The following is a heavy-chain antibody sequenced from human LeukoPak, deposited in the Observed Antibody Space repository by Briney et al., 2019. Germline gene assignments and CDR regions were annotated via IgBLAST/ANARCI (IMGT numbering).Heavy chain of an antibody. D-gene: IGHD2-2*01. CDR3: AANSLGYCSSTSWEGCYFAL. V-gene: IGHV5-51*01. Sequence: GGSXQISWKGSGCIFTSYWIGWGRQMAGKGLEWMGIIYPGDADTRYTPSFQGQVTISADKSISTAYLQWSSLKASDTAMYYCAANSLGYCSSTSWEGCYFALWGRGTLVTVSS. CDR2: IYPGDADT. J-gene: IGHJ2*01. CDR1: GCIFTSYW.